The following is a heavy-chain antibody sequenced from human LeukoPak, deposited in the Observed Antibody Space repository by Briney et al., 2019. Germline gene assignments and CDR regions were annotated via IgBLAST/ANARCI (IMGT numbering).Heavy chain of an antibody. CDR1: TGSISSDY. CDR2: TYSIGTP. V-gene: IGHV4-59*08. D-gene: IGHD6-19*01. J-gene: IGHJ4*02. CDR3: GSASSSSGWPTIDY. Sequence: SETLSLTCTVSTGSISSDYWTCNRPLPGKGLEWIGYTYSIGTPNYHTSLKRQATIPVATTKKQFSLKLTSLSAADTAVYYWGSASSSSGWPTIDYWGQGTLVTVSS.